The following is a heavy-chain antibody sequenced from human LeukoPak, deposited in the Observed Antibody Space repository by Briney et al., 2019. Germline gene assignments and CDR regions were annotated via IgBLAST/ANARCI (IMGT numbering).Heavy chain of an antibody. J-gene: IGHJ4*02. D-gene: IGHD3-22*01. V-gene: IGHV3-7*04. CDR1: GFTFSTYW. CDR2: IKQDGSAK. Sequence: PGGSLRLSCAASGFTFSTYWMNWVRQAPGKGLEWVANIKQDGSAKYYVDSVKGRFTISRDNDQNSLYLQMNSLRGEDTVVYFCAGGSGFLIERWGQGTLVTVSS. CDR3: AGGSGFLIER.